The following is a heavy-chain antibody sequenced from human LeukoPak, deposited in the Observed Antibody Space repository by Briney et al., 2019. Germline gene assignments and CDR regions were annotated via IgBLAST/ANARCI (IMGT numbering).Heavy chain of an antibody. CDR1: GFTFSSYA. CDR2: IIGSGGST. Sequence: GGSLRLSCAASGFTFSSYAMSWVRQAPGKGLEWVSAIIGSGGSTYYADSVKGRFTISRDNSKNTLYLQMNSLRAEDTAVYYCAKARDAITMIVVVRRLDAFDIWGQGTMVTVSS. V-gene: IGHV3-23*01. D-gene: IGHD3-22*01. J-gene: IGHJ3*02. CDR3: AKARDAITMIVVVRRLDAFDI.